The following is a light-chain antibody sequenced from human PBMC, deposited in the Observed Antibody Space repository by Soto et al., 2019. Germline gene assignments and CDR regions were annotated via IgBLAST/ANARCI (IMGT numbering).Light chain of an antibody. CDR1: QSVSSY. CDR3: QQRSNWPPYT. J-gene: IGKJ2*01. Sequence: EIVLTQSPATLSLSPGERATLSCRASQSVSSYLAWYQQKPGQPPRLLIYDASNRATGIPARFSGSGPGTDFTLTISSLEPEAFAVYYCQQRSNWPPYTFGQGTKLEIK. V-gene: IGKV3-11*01. CDR2: DAS.